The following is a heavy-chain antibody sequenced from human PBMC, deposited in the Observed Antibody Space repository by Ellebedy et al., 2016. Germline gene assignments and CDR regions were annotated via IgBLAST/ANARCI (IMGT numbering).Heavy chain of an antibody. CDR1: GGSITSDDYY. CDR2: ISYSANT. Sequence: SETLSLTXTVSGGSITSDDYYWNWIRQPPGKGLEWIGYISYSANTYYNPSLKSRLTISEDTSKNQFSLRLSSVTAADTAVYYCARSGEILPAGTFDHWGQGTLVTVSS. D-gene: IGHD2-2*01. CDR3: ARSGEILPAGTFDH. V-gene: IGHV4-30-4*01. J-gene: IGHJ4*02.